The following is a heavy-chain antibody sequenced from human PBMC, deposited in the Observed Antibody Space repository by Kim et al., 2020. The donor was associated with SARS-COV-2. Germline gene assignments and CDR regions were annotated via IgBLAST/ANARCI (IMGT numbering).Heavy chain of an antibody. J-gene: IGHJ4*02. CDR3: ARDDGYGFDH. V-gene: IGHV4-31*03. D-gene: IGHD5-12*01. CDR1: GGSINYGAYY. CDR2: IQDSGST. Sequence: SETLSLTCTVSGGSINYGAYYWSWLRQYPGKGLEWIGYIQDSGSTNYNPSLKSRITMSVDTSNNHFSLEMASVTSADTAMYYCARDDGYGFDHWGQGALV.